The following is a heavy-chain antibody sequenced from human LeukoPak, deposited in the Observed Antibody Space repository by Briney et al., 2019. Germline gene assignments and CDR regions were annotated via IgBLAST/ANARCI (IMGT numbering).Heavy chain of an antibody. D-gene: IGHD6-6*01. CDR2: FYHSGST. CDR1: GDSITSGYY. J-gene: IGHJ5*02. Sequence: SETLSLTCIVSGDSITSGYYWGWIRQPPGKGLEWIGSFYHSGSTYYNPSLKSRVNISVDTSKNQFSFKLSFVTAADTALYYCARDGSTRSSGAGWFDPWGQGTLLTVPS. CDR3: ARDGSTRSSGAGWFDP. V-gene: IGHV4-38-2*02.